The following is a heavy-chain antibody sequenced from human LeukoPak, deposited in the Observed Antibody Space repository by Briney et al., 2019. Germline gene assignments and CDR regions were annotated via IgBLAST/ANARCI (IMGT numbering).Heavy chain of an antibody. V-gene: IGHV3-9*03. D-gene: IGHD3-22*01. CDR3: AKGGYYDSSGLGDY. CDR1: GFTFDDYA. J-gene: IGHJ4*02. Sequence: SLRLSCAAPGFTFDDYAMHWVRQAPGKGLEWVSGISWNSGSIGYADSVKGRFTISRDNAKNSLYLQMNSLRAEDVALYYCAKGGYYDSSGLGDYWGQGTLVTVSS. CDR2: ISWNSGSI.